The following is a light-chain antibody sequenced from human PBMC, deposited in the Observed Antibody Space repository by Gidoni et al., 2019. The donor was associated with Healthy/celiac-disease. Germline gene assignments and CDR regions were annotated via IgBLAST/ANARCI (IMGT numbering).Light chain of an antibody. CDR3: QNYNSAPRT. CDR1: QGISNY. CDR2: AAS. Sequence: DIQMTKTPSSLSASVGDRVTITCRASQGISNYLAWYQQKTGKVPKLLIYAASTLQSGVPSRFSVSGSGTDFTLTISSLQPEDVATYYCQNYNSAPRTFGQGTKVEIK. J-gene: IGKJ1*01. V-gene: IGKV1-27*01.